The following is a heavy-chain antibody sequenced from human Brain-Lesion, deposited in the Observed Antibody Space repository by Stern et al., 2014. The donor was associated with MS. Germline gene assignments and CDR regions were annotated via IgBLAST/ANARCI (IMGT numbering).Heavy chain of an antibody. CDR3: ARETGGYTYGDTDFFDY. D-gene: IGHD5-18*01. Sequence: VQLVESGPGLVKPSQTLSLTCIVSGGSISSGSFYWNWIRQPAGKGLEWIGRIYSRGGTNYNPYLKSRVTISGDTSKNQFSLKMFSMPAADTAVYYCARETGGYTYGDTDFFDYWGQGALVTVSS. J-gene: IGHJ4*02. V-gene: IGHV4-61*02. CDR1: GGSISSGSFY. CDR2: IYSRGGT.